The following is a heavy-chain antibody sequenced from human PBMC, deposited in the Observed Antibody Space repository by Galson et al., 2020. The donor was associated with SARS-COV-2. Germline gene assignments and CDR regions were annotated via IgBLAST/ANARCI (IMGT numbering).Heavy chain of an antibody. CDR2: IIPSLGIV. J-gene: IGHJ4*02. Sequence: SVKVSCSTSGGTFSSYSISWVRQAPGQGLEWMGQIIPSLGIVNYAQKFRDKVTITADQSTSTSYMDLRGLTSEDTAIYFCARLPDYGGNWVDNYWGQGTLVTVSS. CDR3: ARLPDYGGNWVDNY. D-gene: IGHD4-17*01. V-gene: IGHV1-69*10. CDR1: GGTFSSYS.